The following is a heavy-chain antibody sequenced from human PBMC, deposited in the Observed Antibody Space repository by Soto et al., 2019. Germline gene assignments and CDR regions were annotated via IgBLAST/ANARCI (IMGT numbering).Heavy chain of an antibody. CDR1: GVSISSPKW. Sequence: QVQLQESGPGLVKPSGTLSLTCAVSGVSISSPKWWTWLRQPPGKGLEWIGDLLHGGTTNYNPSLKSRVTLSVDTSQNQFAPNPTAVTAAETAIYYCAYSTGWYRHDVWGQGTSVTVSS. CDR2: LLHGGTT. J-gene: IGHJ3*01. CDR3: AYSTGWYRHDV. V-gene: IGHV4-4*02. D-gene: IGHD6-19*01.